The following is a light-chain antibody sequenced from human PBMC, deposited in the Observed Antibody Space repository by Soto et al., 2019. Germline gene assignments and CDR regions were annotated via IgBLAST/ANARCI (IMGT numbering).Light chain of an antibody. J-gene: IGKJ3*01. CDR3: QQYGTSPFT. CDR1: QSVSSSY. Sequence: EIVLTQSPGTLSLSPGERAILSCRASQSVSSSYLAWYQQKPGQAPRLLIYGASSWATGIPDRFSGSGSGTDFTLTISRLEPEDFAVYYCQQYGTSPFTFGPGTKVDVK. V-gene: IGKV3-20*01. CDR2: GAS.